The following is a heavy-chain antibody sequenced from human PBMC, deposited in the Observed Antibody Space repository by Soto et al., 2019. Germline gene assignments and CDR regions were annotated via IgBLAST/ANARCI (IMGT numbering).Heavy chain of an antibody. V-gene: IGHV1-69*01. J-gene: IGHJ4*02. Sequence: QVQLVQSGAEVKKPGSSVKVSCKASGGTFSSYAISWVRQAPGQGLEWMGGIIPIFGTANYAQKFQGRVTITADESTSTAYMELSSMRSEYTDVYACARDDLTALGRSIRARDGDYWGQGTLVTVSS. CDR1: GGTFSSYA. D-gene: IGHD6-13*01. CDR2: IIPIFGTA. CDR3: ARDDLTALGRSIRARDGDY.